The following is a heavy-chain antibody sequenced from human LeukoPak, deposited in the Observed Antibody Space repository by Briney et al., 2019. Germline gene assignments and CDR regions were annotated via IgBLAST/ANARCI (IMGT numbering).Heavy chain of an antibody. V-gene: IGHV4-39*01. J-gene: IGHJ4*02. D-gene: IGHD6-13*01. CDR3: ARAYSSSWYYFDY. CDR2: IYYSGST. CDR1: GGSISSSSYY. Sequence: SETLSLTCTVSGGSISSSSYYWGWIRRPPGKGLEWIGSIYYSGSTYYNPSLKSRVTISVDTSKNQFSLKLSSVTAADTAVYYCARAYSSSWYYFDYWGQGTLVTVSS.